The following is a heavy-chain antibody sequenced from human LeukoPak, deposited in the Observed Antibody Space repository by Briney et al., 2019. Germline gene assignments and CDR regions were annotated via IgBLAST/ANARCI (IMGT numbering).Heavy chain of an antibody. CDR3: ARPQRGRSTQYYFDY. V-gene: IGHV1-46*01. CDR1: GYTFTSYY. D-gene: IGHD1-26*01. CDR2: INPSGGST. Sequence: EASVKVSYKASGYTFTSYYMHWVRQAPGQGLECMGLINPSGGSTSYAQKFQGRVTMTRDTSTSTVYMELSSLRSEDTAVYYCARPQRGRSTQYYFDYWGQGTLVTVSS. J-gene: IGHJ4*02.